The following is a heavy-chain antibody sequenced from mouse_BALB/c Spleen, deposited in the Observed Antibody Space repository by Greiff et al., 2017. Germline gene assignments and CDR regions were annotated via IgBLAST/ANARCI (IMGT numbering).Heavy chain of an antibody. CDR2: ISSGGSYT. J-gene: IGHJ3*01. CDR1: GFTFSSYG. V-gene: IGHV5-6*01. Sequence: EVMLVESGGDLVKPGGSLKLSCAASGFTFSSYGMSWVRQTPDKRLEWVATISSGGSYTYYPDSVKGRFTISRDNAKNTLYLQMSSLKSEDTAMYYCARSGYGNYVGAYWGQGTLVTVSA. CDR3: ARSGYGNYVGAY. D-gene: IGHD2-10*02.